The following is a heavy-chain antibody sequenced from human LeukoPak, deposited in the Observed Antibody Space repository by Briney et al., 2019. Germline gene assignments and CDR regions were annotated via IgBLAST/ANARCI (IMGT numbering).Heavy chain of an antibody. D-gene: IGHD1-26*01. V-gene: IGHV4-59*12. Sequence: SETLSLTCTVSGGSISTYYWNWIRQPPGKGLEWIGYIYHSGSTYYNPSLKSRVTISVDRSKNQFSLKLSSVTAADTAVFYCARVWGGSYFDYWGQGALVTVSS. J-gene: IGHJ4*02. CDR1: GGSISTYY. CDR2: IYHSGST. CDR3: ARVWGGSYFDY.